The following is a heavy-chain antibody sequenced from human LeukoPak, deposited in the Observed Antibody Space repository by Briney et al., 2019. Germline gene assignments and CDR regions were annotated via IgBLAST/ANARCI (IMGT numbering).Heavy chain of an antibody. CDR1: GFAVSSNY. V-gene: IGHV3-53*01. CDR2: IYSGGST. D-gene: IGHD2-15*01. Sequence: QSGGSLRLSCAASGFAVSSNYMSWVRKAPGKGLEWVSVIYSGGSTYYADSVKGRFTISRDNSKNTLYLQMNSLRAEDTVVYYCARVVAARGDAFDSWGQGTMVTVSS. J-gene: IGHJ3*02. CDR3: ARVVAARGDAFDS.